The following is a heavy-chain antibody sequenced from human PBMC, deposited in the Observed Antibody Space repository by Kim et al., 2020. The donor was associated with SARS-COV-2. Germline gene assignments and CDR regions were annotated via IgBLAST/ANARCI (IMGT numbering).Heavy chain of an antibody. Sequence: SVKVSCKASGGTFSSYAISWVRQAPGQGLEWMGGIIPIFGTANYAQKFQGRVTITADESTSTAYMELSSLRSEDTAVYYCARIYGDYGPYFDYWGQGTLVTVSS. V-gene: IGHV1-69*13. CDR1: GGTFSSYA. CDR2: IIPIFGTA. J-gene: IGHJ4*02. D-gene: IGHD4-17*01. CDR3: ARIYGDYGPYFDY.